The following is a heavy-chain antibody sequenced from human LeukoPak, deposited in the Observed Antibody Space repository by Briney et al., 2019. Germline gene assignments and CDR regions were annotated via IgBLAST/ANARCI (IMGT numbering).Heavy chain of an antibody. D-gene: IGHD3-22*01. V-gene: IGHV3-23*01. CDR3: AKSLARGYYGGGYFFDS. J-gene: IGHJ4*02. CDR1: GFRFSNYA. Sequence: GGSLRLSCAASGFRFSNYAMSWVRQAPGKGLEWVSLISFGGGSTYYTDSVEGRFTISRDTSKNTLSLQMNSLRAEDTAVYYCAKSLARGYYGGGYFFDSWGQGTPVTVSS. CDR2: ISFGGGST.